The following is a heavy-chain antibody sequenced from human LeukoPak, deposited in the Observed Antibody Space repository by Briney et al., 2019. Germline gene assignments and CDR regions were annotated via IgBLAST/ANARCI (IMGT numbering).Heavy chain of an antibody. V-gene: IGHV4-4*07. CDR2: IYTSGST. J-gene: IGHJ3*02. Sequence: PSETLSLTCAVYGGSFSGYYWSWIRQPAGKGLEWIGRIYTSGSTNYNPSLKSRVTMSVDTSKNQFSLKLSSVTAADTAVYYCARDSIAARFAFDIWGQGTMVTVSS. CDR1: GGSFSGYY. D-gene: IGHD6-6*01. CDR3: ARDSIAARFAFDI.